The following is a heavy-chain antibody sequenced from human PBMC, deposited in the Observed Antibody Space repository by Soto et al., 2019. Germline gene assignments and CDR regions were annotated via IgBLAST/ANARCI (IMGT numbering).Heavy chain of an antibody. D-gene: IGHD4-4*01. CDR1: GFAFRQFA. V-gene: IGHV3-23*01. CDR3: AKDADYGSNYDFDV. J-gene: IGHJ4*02. Sequence: SLRLSCEASGFAFRQFAMTWVRQPPGKGLEWVSAISAYGGSTYFADSVKGRFSISRDNSKNTLFLEMNSLRAEDTAVYYRAKDADYGSNYDFDVWGQGTPVTVSS. CDR2: ISAYGGST.